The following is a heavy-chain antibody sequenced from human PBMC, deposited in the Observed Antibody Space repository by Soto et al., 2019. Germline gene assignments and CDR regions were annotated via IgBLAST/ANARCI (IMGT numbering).Heavy chain of an antibody. CDR2: ISAGGGSP. CDR3: VKRAAYQLVSWFDT. D-gene: IGHD1-26*01. J-gene: IGHJ5*02. V-gene: IGHV3-23*01. CDR1: GYSFSTYA. Sequence: EVQLLESGGGLVQPGGSLRLSCAASGYSFSTYAMSWVRQAPGKGLEWVSGISAGGGSPFIADSVKGRFIISRDNTKDTLYLQMNSLTGDDSVIYYCVKRAAYQLVSWFDTWGQGTLVTVSS.